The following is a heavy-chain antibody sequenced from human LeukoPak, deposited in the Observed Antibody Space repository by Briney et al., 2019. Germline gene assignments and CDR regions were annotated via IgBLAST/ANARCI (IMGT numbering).Heavy chain of an antibody. CDR2: ISSSSSTI. D-gene: IGHD3-9*01. CDR1: GFTFSSYS. V-gene: IGHV3-48*02. Sequence: GGSLRLSCAASGFTFSSYSMNWVRQAPGKGLEWVSYISSSSSTIYYADSVKGRFTISRDNAKNSLYLQMNSLRDEDTAVYYCARVPTYYDILTGYYPLSLLAGMDVWGQRTTVTVSS. CDR3: ARVPTYYDILTGYYPLSLLAGMDV. J-gene: IGHJ6*02.